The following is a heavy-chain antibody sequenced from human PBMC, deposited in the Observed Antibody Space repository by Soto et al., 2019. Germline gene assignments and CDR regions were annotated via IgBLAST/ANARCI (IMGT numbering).Heavy chain of an antibody. CDR1: GFTFDDYA. CDR2: ISWNSGSV. V-gene: IGHV3-9*01. Sequence: EVQLVESGGGLVQPGRSLRLSCAASGFTFDDYAMHWVRQAPGKGLEWVSGISWNSGSVGFADSVKGRFTISRDNARNSLYLQMNSLRPEDSALYYCARDIGGEGTTAGWIDYWGQGALLTVSS. CDR3: ARDIGGEGTTAGWIDY. J-gene: IGHJ4*02. D-gene: IGHD4-17*01.